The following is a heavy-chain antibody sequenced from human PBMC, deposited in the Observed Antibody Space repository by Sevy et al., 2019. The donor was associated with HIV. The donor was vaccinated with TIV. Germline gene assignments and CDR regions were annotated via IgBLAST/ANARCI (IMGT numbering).Heavy chain of an antibody. V-gene: IGHV3-23*01. CDR3: AKDRVTVFGVVVTFDS. J-gene: IGHJ4*02. Sequence: GGSLRLSCAASGFTFDSYAMHWVRQVAGKGLEWVSTISGSGYATYYADSVKGLFIISRDTSRNTLYLQMNSMRVEASAVYFCAKDRVTVFGVVVTFDSWGQGTLVTVSS. CDR2: ISGSGYAT. D-gene: IGHD3-3*01. CDR1: GFTFDSYA.